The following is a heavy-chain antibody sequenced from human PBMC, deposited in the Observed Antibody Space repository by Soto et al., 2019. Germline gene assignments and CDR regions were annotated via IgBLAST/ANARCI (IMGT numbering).Heavy chain of an antibody. V-gene: IGHV4-30-2*01. CDR3: ARGKTGTLSY. CDR2: IYHSGST. CDR1: GGSISSGGYS. J-gene: IGHJ4*02. Sequence: QLQLQESGSGLVKPSQTLSLTCAVSGGSISSGGYSWSWSRQPPGKGLEWIGYIYHSGSTYYNPSLESRVTISVDRSKNQFSLRLSSVTAADTAVYYCARGKTGTLSYWGQGTLVTVSS. D-gene: IGHD1-7*01.